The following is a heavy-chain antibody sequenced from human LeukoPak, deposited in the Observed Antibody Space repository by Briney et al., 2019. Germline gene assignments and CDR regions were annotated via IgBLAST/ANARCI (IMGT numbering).Heavy chain of an antibody. Sequence: PGGSLRLSCAASGFTFSNAWMSWVRQAPGKGLEWVGRIKSKTDGGTTDYAAPVKGRFTISRDDSKSTLYLQMNSLRAEDTAVYYCAKDLSTSWYYFDYWGQGTLVTVSS. J-gene: IGHJ4*02. D-gene: IGHD6-13*01. V-gene: IGHV3-15*05. CDR1: GFTFSNAW. CDR2: IKSKTDGGTT. CDR3: AKDLSTSWYYFDY.